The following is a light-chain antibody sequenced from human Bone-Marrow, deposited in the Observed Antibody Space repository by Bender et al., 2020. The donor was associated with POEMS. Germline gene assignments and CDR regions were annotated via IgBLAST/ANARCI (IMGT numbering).Light chain of an antibody. CDR3: TSYVGSNTFV. V-gene: IGLV2-11*01. CDR1: SSDVGGSKF. CDR2: DVS. Sequence: QSALTQPRSVSGSPGQSVTISSTGSSSDVGGSKFVSWHQQHPGKAPKVILYDVSKRTSGVPDRFSGSKSGNTASLTISGLQADDEADYYCTSYVGSNTFVFGTGTKVTVL. J-gene: IGLJ1*01.